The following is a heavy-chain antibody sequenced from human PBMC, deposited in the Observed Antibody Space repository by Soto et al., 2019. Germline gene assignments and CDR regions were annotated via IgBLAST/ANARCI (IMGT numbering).Heavy chain of an antibody. V-gene: IGHV3-7*05. D-gene: IGHD3-10*01. J-gene: IGHJ4*02. CDR2: IKQDGSEK. CDR1: GFTFSSFW. Sequence: EVQLVESGGGLVQPGGSLRLSCAATGFTFSSFWMGWVRQAPGKGLEGVANIKQDGSEKYLVDSVEGRFTISRDNAKNSLYLHMNNLRAEDTAVYYCVRAVIGTRWGQGTMVIVSS. CDR3: VRAVIGTR.